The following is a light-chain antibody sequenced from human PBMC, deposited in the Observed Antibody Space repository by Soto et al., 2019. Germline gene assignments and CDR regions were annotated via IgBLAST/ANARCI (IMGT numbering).Light chain of an antibody. J-gene: IGKJ3*01. V-gene: IGKV4-1*01. Sequence: DIVMTQSPDSLAVSLGERATINCKSSKSVLSRSNNKNYLTWYQQKPGQPPKLLIYWASTRKSGVPDRCSGSESGTDFTLTISRLQAEDVAVYYCQHYDSSPLTFGPGTKVDIK. CDR3: QHYDSSPLT. CDR2: WAS. CDR1: KSVLSRSNNKNY.